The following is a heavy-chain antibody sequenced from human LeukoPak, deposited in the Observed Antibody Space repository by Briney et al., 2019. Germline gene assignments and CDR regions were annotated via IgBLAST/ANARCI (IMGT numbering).Heavy chain of an antibody. CDR1: GGSIRSYY. CDR3: ARGGIVGSRTNWFDP. D-gene: IGHD1-26*01. J-gene: IGHJ5*02. V-gene: IGHV4-59*01. Sequence: TSENLSLTCTVSGGSIRSYYWSWIRQPPGKGLECIGYIYYIGSTNYNPSLKSRVTISLDTSKSQFSLKLTSVTPADTAVYYCARGGIVGSRTNWFDPWGQGILVTVSS. CDR2: IYYIGST.